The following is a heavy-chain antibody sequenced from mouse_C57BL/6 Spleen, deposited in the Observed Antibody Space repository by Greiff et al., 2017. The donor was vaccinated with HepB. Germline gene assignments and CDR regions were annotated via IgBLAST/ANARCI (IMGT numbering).Heavy chain of an antibody. CDR2: ISSGSSTI. V-gene: IGHV5-17*01. J-gene: IGHJ4*01. Sequence: EMKLMESGGGLVKPGGSLKLSCAASGFTFSDYGMHWVRQAPEKGLEWVAYISSGSSTIYYADTVKGRFTISRDNAKNTLFLQMTSLRSEDTAMYYCARWTSYYAMDYWGQGTSVTVSS. CDR1: GFTFSDYG. CDR3: ARWTSYYAMDY.